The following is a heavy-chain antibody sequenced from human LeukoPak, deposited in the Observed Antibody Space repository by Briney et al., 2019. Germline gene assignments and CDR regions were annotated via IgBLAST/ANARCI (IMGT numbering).Heavy chain of an antibody. D-gene: IGHD5-18*01. CDR2: INHSGST. J-gene: IGHJ4*02. CDR3: ATRRGYSYGARDY. CDR1: GGSFSGYH. V-gene: IGHV4-34*01. Sequence: KPSETLSLTCAVYGGSFSGYHWSWIRQPPGKGLEWIGEINHSGSTNYNPFLKSRVTISVDTSKNQFSLKLGSVTAADTAVYYCATRRGYSYGARDYWGQGTLVTVSS.